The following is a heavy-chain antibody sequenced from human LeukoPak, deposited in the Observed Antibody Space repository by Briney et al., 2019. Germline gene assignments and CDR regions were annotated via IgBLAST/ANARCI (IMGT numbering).Heavy chain of an antibody. D-gene: IGHD6-19*01. CDR1: GYTFTGYY. CDR2: INPNSGGT. V-gene: IGHV1-2*04. J-gene: IGHJ4*02. CDR3: ARAAVAGTWFDY. Sequence: ASVKVSCKASGYTFTGYYMHWVRQAPGQGLEWMGWINPNSGGTNHAQKFQGWVTMTRDTSISTAYMELSRLRSDDTAVYYCARAAVAGTWFDYWGQGTLVTVSS.